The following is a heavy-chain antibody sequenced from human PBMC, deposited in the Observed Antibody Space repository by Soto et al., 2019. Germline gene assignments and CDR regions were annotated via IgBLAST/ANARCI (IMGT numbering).Heavy chain of an antibody. D-gene: IGHD6-19*01. J-gene: IGHJ5*02. CDR1: GFTFSSYS. V-gene: IGHV3-48*02. Sequence: GGSLRLSCAASGFTFSSYSMNWVRQAPGKGLEWVSYISSSSSTIYYADSVKGRFTISRDNAKNSLYLQMNSLRDEDTAVYYCAREKCSSGWILRSGHSWFDPWGQGTLVTVSS. CDR2: ISSSSSTI. CDR3: AREKCSSGWILRSGHSWFDP.